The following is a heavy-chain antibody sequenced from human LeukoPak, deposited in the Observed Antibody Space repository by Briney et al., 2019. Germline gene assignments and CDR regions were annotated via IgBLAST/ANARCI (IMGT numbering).Heavy chain of an antibody. D-gene: IGHD3-22*01. V-gene: IGHV3-7*01. CDR3: ARDAIYYDSSGYYSNDAFDI. CDR2: IRYDGSNK. J-gene: IGHJ3*02. Sequence: PGGSLRLSCATSGFTFSNYWMSWVRQAPGKGLEWVAFIRYDGSNKYYADSVKGRFTISRDNAKNSLYLQMNSLRAEDTAVYYCARDAIYYDSSGYYSNDAFDIWGQGTMVTVSS. CDR1: GFTFSNYW.